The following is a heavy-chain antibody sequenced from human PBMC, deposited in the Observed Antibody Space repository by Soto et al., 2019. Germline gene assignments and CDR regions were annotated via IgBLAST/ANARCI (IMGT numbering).Heavy chain of an antibody. CDR2: IRWNSGSI. CDR3: AKDTTWDCYDYGMDV. CDR1: GFTFDDYA. V-gene: IGHV3-9*01. Sequence: GGSLRLSCAASGFTFDDYAMHWVRQAPGKGLEWVSGIRWNSGSIGYADAVKGRFTISRDNAKNSLYLQMNSLRAEDPALYYCAKDTTWDCYDYGMDVWGQGTTVTVTS. D-gene: IGHD7-27*01. J-gene: IGHJ6*02.